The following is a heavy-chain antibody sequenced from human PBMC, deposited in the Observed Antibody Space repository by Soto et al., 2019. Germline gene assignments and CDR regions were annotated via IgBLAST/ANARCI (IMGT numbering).Heavy chain of an antibody. J-gene: IGHJ4*02. V-gene: IGHV3-30*18. CDR2: ISYDGSYK. CDR1: GFTFRSNG. D-gene: IGHD4-17*01. CDR3: AKDVYGDYCVS. Sequence: QVQLAESGGGVVQHGRSLRLSCVGSGFTFRSNGMHWVRQAPGKGLEWVATISYDGSYKNYADPVKGRFTISRDNSKNTVYLQMNGLRAEDTAVYYCAKDVYGDYCVSRGPGTLVTVSS.